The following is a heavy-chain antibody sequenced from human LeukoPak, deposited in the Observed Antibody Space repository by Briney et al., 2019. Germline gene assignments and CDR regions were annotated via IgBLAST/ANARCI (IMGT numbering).Heavy chain of an antibody. V-gene: IGHV3-15*01. Sequence: GGSLRLSCAASGFTFSNAWMSWVRQAPGKGLEWVGRIPSKTDGGTTDYAAPVKGRFTISRDDSKNTLYLQMNSLKTEDTAVYYCTTEPHGMDVWGQGTTVTVSS. CDR1: GFTFSNAW. CDR2: IPSKTDGGTT. J-gene: IGHJ6*02. CDR3: TTEPHGMDV.